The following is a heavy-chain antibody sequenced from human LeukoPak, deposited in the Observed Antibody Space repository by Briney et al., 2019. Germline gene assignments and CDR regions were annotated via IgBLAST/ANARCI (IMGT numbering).Heavy chain of an antibody. J-gene: IGHJ4*02. Sequence: SGPALVKPTQTLTLTCTFSGFSLSTSGMCVSWIRQPPVKALEWLARIDWDDDKYYSTSLKTRLTISQDTSKNQVVLTMTNMDPVDTATYYCARQNYYDSSTGLVYWGQGTLVTVSS. CDR3: ARQNYYDSSTGLVY. CDR1: GFSLSTSGMC. V-gene: IGHV2-70*11. D-gene: IGHD3-22*01. CDR2: IDWDDDK.